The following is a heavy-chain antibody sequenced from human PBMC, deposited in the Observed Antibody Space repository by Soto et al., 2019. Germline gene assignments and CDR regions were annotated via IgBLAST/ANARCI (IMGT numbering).Heavy chain of an antibody. CDR2: INVYNGNT. CDR1: GYTFTSNS. V-gene: IGHV1-18*04. CDR3: ARSRNSAVADSFDF. Sequence: ASVKVSCKASGYTFTSNSIGWVRQAPGQGLEWMGWINVYNGNTKYAQQLQGRVTLTTDTSTSTAYMDLRSLRDDDSAMYYCARSRNSAVADSFDFWGQGTLVTVSS. J-gene: IGHJ4*02. D-gene: IGHD1-26*01.